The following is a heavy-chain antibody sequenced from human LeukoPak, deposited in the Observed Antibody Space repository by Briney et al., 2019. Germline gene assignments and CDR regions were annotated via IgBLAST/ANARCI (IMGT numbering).Heavy chain of an antibody. V-gene: IGHV3-21*01. J-gene: IGHJ6*03. CDR3: AKNRCSNGIGCLYYYMDV. CDR2: ISSSSSYI. CDR1: GFTFSSYS. Sequence: GGSLRLSCAASGFTFSSYSMNWVRQAPGKGLEWVSSISSSSSYIYYADSVKGRFTISRDNAKNSLYLQMNSLRAEDTAVYYCAKNRCSNGIGCLYYYMDVWGKGSTVTIYS. D-gene: IGHD2-8*01.